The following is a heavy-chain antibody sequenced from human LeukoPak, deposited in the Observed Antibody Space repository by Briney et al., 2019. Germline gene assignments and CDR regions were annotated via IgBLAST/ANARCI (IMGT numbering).Heavy chain of an antibody. CDR2: IWYDGGQK. D-gene: IGHD4-11*01. Sequence: GRSLRLSCAASGFTFTNYGMHWVRQAPGKGLEWVAVIWYDGGQKYYADSVKGRFTISRDNTKNTPYLQMNSLRVEDTAVYYCARDPSLRVTLDYWGQGTLVTVSS. CDR1: GFTFTNYG. J-gene: IGHJ4*02. CDR3: ARDPSLRVTLDY. V-gene: IGHV3-33*01.